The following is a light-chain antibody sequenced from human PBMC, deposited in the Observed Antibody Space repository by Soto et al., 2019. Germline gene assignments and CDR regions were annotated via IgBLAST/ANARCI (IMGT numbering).Light chain of an antibody. J-gene: IGKJ1*01. V-gene: IGKV3-20*01. CDR1: QIVSSGY. CDR2: HTS. Sequence: EIVLTQSPGTLSLFPGERATISCRASQIVSSGYLGWYQQKPGQAPRLLIQHTSSRAAGVPDRFSGSGSGTDFILNISRLEPEDFAVYYCQQYANSRTFGQGTKVEI. CDR3: QQYANSRT.